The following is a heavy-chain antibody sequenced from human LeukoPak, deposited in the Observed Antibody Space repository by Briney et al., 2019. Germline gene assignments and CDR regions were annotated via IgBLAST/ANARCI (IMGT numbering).Heavy chain of an antibody. Sequence: ASVKVSCKASGYTFTTYGISWVRQAPGQGLEWMGWISAYNGNTNYAQNLQSRVTMTTDTSTSTAYMELRSLRSDDTAVYYCARRAGDYDSSGYYYYYYYMDVWGKGTTVTVSS. V-gene: IGHV1-18*01. CDR3: ARRAGDYDSSGYYYYYYYMDV. D-gene: IGHD3-22*01. CDR2: ISAYNGNT. J-gene: IGHJ6*03. CDR1: GYTFTTYG.